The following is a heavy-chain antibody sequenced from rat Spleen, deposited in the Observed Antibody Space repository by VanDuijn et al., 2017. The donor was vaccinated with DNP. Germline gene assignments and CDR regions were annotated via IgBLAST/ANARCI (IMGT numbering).Heavy chain of an antibody. V-gene: IGHV5-22*01. D-gene: IGHD1-1*01. Sequence: EVQLVESGGGLVQPGRSLKLSCAASGFTFSDYYMAWVRQAPTKGLELVAYITYDGGYTYYGDPVKGRFTISRDNAKTTLSLQMNSLRSEDMATYYCARPMDYYSGGFAYWGQGVMVTVSS. CDR1: GFTFSDYY. CDR3: ARPMDYYSGGFAY. J-gene: IGHJ2*01. CDR2: ITYDGGYT.